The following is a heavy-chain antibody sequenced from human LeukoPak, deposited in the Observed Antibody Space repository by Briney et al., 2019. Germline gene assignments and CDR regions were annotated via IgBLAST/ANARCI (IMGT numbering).Heavy chain of an antibody. Sequence: PSETLSLTCTVSGGSISSSSYYWGWIRQPPGKGLEWIGSIYYSGSTNYNPSLRSRVTISVDTSKNQFSLKLSSVTAADTAVYYCARFRQGVGFLHFDYWGQGTLVTVSS. CDR3: ARFRQGVGFLHFDY. D-gene: IGHD1-26*01. CDR1: GGSISSSSYY. V-gene: IGHV4-39*07. CDR2: IYYSGST. J-gene: IGHJ4*02.